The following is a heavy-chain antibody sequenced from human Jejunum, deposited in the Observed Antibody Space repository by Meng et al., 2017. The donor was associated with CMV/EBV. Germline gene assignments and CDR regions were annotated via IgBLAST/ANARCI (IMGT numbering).Heavy chain of an antibody. CDR3: VRNLGYTYGLVS. J-gene: IGHJ5*02. Sequence: ELGRLESGGGRVQPWGFLGLSCAASGFSVSSNYMSWVRQAPGKGLEWVTLIYSGGTTFYADSVKGRFTISRDNSKNVLYLQMNSVRAEDTALYHCVRNLGYTYGLVSWGQGTLVTVSS. CDR2: IYSGGTT. CDR1: GFSVSSNY. V-gene: IGHV3-66*01. D-gene: IGHD5-18*01.